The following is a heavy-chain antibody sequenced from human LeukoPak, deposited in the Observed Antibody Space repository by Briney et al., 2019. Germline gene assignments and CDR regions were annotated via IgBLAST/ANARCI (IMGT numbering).Heavy chain of an antibody. CDR3: ASGSSYSSGWYYFDY. CDR2: ISSSSSYI. V-gene: IGHV3-21*01. CDR1: GFTFSSYS. Sequence: PGGSLRLSCAASGFTFSSYSMNWVRQAPGKGLEWVSSISSSSSYIYYADSVKGRFTISRDNAKNSLYLQMNSLRAKDTAVYYCASGSSYSSGWYYFDYWGQGTLVTVSS. J-gene: IGHJ4*02. D-gene: IGHD6-19*01.